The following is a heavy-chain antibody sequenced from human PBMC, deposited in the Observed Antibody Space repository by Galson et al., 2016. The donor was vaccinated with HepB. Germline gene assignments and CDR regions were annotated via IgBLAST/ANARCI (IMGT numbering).Heavy chain of an antibody. J-gene: IGHJ4*02. D-gene: IGHD3-22*01. V-gene: IGHV3-66*01. Sequence: SLRLSCAASGFTVKNNYMSWVRQAPGKGLEWVSLIYSGGSAYYAESVKGRFTISRDESKNTVYLQMIHMRGEDTAVYYCTRDRYYYDTAGGGDSWSHGHWGQGTQVTVSS. CDR3: TRDRYYYDTAGGGDSWSHGH. CDR1: GFTVKNNY. CDR2: IYSGGSA.